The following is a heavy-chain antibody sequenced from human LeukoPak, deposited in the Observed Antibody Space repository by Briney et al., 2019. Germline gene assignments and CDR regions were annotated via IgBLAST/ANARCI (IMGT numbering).Heavy chain of an antibody. CDR3: ARALLYGDYVDGY. CDR1: GGTFSSYA. D-gene: IGHD4-17*01. Sequence: SVKVSCKASGGTFSSYAISWVRQAPGQGLEWMGGIIPIFGTANYAQKFQGRVTITADKSTSTAYMELSSLRSEDTAVYYCARALLYGDYVDGYWGQGTLVTVSS. V-gene: IGHV1-69*06. J-gene: IGHJ4*02. CDR2: IIPIFGTA.